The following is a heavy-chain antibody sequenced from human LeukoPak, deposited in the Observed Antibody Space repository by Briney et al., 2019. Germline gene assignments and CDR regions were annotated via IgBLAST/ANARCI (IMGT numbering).Heavy chain of an antibody. CDR2: MSGSDCHT. CDR1: GFTLSDYA. CDR3: AKVPWVGTIT. J-gene: IGHJ4*02. V-gene: IGHV3-23*01. D-gene: IGHD1-26*01. Sequence: GGSLRLSCAACGFTLSDYAMNWGRHALGEGLEWLSAMSGSDCHTFYADCVNGPITLSRDNPKHTLYLLMNNLRADDTAIYYCAKVPWVGTITWGQGTLVIVSS.